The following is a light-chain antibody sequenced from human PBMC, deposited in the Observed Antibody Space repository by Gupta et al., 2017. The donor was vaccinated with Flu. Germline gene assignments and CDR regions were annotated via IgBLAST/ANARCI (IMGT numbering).Light chain of an antibody. V-gene: IGKV2-28*01. CDR2: SGS. J-gene: IGKJ1*01. CDR1: QRRLHTNGYNY. Sequence: VTPGEPASISCRSSQRRLHTNGYNYLDWYLQKPGQSPQLLIYSGSKRASGVPDRFSGSGSGTDFTLKISRGEADDVGVYYCKQSLQSPLAFGQGTKVEIK. CDR3: KQSLQSPLA.